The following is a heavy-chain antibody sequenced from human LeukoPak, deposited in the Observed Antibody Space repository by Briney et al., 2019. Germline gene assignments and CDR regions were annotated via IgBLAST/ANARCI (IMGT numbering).Heavy chain of an antibody. D-gene: IGHD3-16*01. J-gene: IGHJ4*02. Sequence: ASVKVSCKASGYTFTDYYIYWVRQAPGQGLEWMGWINPNSGGTNYAQKFQGRVTMTRDTSISTAYMELSRLKSDDTAIYYRARGLRGSEDYWGQGTLVTVTS. CDR3: ARGLRGSEDY. CDR2: INPNSGGT. CDR1: GYTFTDYY. V-gene: IGHV1-2*02.